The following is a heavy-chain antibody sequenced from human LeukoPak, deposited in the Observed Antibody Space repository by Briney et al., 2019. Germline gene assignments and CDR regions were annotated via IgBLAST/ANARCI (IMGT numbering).Heavy chain of an antibody. CDR3: ARGGSYLSAFDI. V-gene: IGHV3-21*04. Sequence: PGGSLRLSCAASGFTFSSYAMHWVRQAPGKGLEWVSFISSSSSYIYYADSVKGRFTISRDNSKNTLYLQMNSLRAEDTAVYYCARGGSYLSAFDIWGQGTMVTVSS. J-gene: IGHJ3*02. D-gene: IGHD1-26*01. CDR2: ISSSSSYI. CDR1: GFTFSSYA.